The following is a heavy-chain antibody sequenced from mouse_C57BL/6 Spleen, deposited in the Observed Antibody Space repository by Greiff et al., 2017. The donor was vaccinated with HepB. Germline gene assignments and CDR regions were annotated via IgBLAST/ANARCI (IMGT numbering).Heavy chain of an antibody. J-gene: IGHJ1*03. D-gene: IGHD2-4*01. CDR1: GYTFTDYY. CDR3: ARSGGNYDWYFDV. V-gene: IGHV1-19*01. CDR2: INPYNGGT. Sequence: EVQLQQSGPVLVKPGASVKMSCKASGYTFTDYYMNWVKQSHGKSLEWIGVINPYNGGTSYNQKFKGKATLTVDKSSSTAYMELNSLTSEDSAVYYWARSGGNYDWYFDVWGTGTTVTVSS.